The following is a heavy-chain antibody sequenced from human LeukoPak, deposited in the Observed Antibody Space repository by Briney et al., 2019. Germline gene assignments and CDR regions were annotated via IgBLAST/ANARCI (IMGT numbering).Heavy chain of an antibody. CDR3: ARATRITMVRADAFDI. Sequence: SETLSLTCTVSGGSISSYYWSWIRQHPGKGLEWIGYIYYSGSTYYNPSLKSRVTISVDTSKNQFSLKLSSVTAADTAVYYCARATRITMVRADAFDIWGQGTMVTVSS. V-gene: IGHV4-59*06. J-gene: IGHJ3*02. CDR2: IYYSGST. CDR1: GGSISSYY. D-gene: IGHD3-10*01.